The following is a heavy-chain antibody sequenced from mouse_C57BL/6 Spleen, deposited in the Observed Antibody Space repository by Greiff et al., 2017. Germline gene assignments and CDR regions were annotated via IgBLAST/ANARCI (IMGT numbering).Heavy chain of an antibody. CDR3: ANYYGSTWFAY. CDR2: ISSGSSTI. D-gene: IGHD1-1*01. CDR1: GFTFSDYG. J-gene: IGHJ3*01. V-gene: IGHV5-17*01. Sequence: EVNVVESGGGLVKPGGSLKLSCAASGFTFSDYGMHWVRQAPEKGLEWVAYISSGSSTIYYADTVKGRFTISRDNAKNTLFLQMTSLRSEDTAMYYCANYYGSTWFAYWGQGTLVTVSA.